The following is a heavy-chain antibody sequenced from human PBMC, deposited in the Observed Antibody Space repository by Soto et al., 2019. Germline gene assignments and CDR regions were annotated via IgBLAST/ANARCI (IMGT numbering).Heavy chain of an antibody. V-gene: IGHV4-34*01. CDR3: ASSRVYDFWSGYPYYFDY. CDR1: GGSFSGYY. CDR2: INHSGST. Sequence: QVQLQQWGAGLLKPSETLSLTCAVYGGSFSGYYWSWIRQPPGKGLEWIGEINHSGSTNYNPSLKSRVTISVDTSKNQFSLKLSSVTAADTAVYYCASSRVYDFWSGYPYYFDYWCQGTLVTVSS. D-gene: IGHD3-3*01. J-gene: IGHJ4*02.